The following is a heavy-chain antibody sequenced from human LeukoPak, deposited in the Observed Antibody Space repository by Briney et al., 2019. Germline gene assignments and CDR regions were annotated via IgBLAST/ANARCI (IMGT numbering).Heavy chain of an antibody. D-gene: IGHD1-26*01. Sequence: GGSLRLSCAASGFTFSRYVMNWVRQAPGKGLEWVSAISGNGDNTYYADSVKGRFTISRDNSKSTLYLQMNSLRAEDTAVYYCAKSIVGSTGFDYWGQGALVSVSS. V-gene: IGHV3-23*01. CDR3: AKSIVGSTGFDY. CDR2: ISGNGDNT. J-gene: IGHJ4*02. CDR1: GFTFSRYV.